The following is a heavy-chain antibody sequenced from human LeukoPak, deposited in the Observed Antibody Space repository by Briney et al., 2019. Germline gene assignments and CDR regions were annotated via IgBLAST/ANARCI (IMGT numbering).Heavy chain of an antibody. V-gene: IGHV3-30*04. CDR3: ARDSLTAYSYDD. CDR2: ISYDGSNK. Sequence: PGGSLRLSCAASGFTFSSYAMHWVRQAPGKGLEWVAVISYDGSNKYYADSVKGRFTISRDNSKNTLYLQMNSLRSDDTAVYYCARDSLTAYSYDDWGQGTLVTVSS. J-gene: IGHJ4*02. CDR1: GFTFSSYA. D-gene: IGHD5-18*01.